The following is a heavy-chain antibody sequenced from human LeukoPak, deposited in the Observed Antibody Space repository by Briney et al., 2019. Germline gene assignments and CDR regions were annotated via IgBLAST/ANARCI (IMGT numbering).Heavy chain of an antibody. V-gene: IGHV4-34*01. CDR1: GGSFSGYY. CDR2: INHSGST. CDR3: ARTAVAGVWPYYFDY. Sequence: SETLSLTCAVYGGSFSGYYWSWIRQPPGKGLEWIGEINHSGSTNYNPSLKSRVTISVDTSKNQFSLKLSSVTAADTAVYYRARTAVAGVWPYYFDYWGQGTLVTVSS. J-gene: IGHJ4*02. D-gene: IGHD6-19*01.